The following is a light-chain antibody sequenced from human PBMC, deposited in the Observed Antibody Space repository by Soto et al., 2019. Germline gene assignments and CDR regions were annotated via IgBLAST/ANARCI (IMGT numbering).Light chain of an antibody. CDR1: QSISRY. CDR2: SAS. J-gene: IGKJ4*01. CDR3: QQRYSTPST. Sequence: DIQMTQSPSSLSASIGDRVTITCRASQSISRYLNWYQQKPGKAPKLLVYSASSLRSGVPSRFSGSGSGTDFTLTISSLQPEDFATYSCQQRYSTPSTFGGGTKVEIK. V-gene: IGKV1-39*01.